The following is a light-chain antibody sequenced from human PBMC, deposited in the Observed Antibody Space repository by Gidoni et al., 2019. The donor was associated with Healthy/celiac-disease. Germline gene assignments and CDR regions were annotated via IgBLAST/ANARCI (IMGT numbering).Light chain of an antibody. J-gene: IGKJ5*01. CDR3: QQYNNWPIT. CDR2: GAS. V-gene: IGKV3-15*01. CDR1: QSVSSN. Sequence: DIFITQSPATLSVSPGERATLSCRASQSVSSNLAWYQQKPGQAPRLLIYGASTRATGIPARFSGSGSGTEFTLTISSLQSEDFAVYYCQQYNNWPITFGQGTRLEIK.